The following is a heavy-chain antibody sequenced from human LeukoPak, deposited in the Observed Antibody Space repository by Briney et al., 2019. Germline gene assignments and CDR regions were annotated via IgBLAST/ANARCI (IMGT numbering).Heavy chain of an antibody. D-gene: IGHD4-17*01. CDR2: NNHSGST. J-gene: IGHJ4*02. V-gene: IGHV4-34*01. CDR1: GGSFSGYY. Sequence: SETLSLTCAVYGGSFSGYYWSWIRQPPGKGLEWIGENNHSGSTNYNPSLKSRVPISVDTSKNQFSLKLSSVTAADTAVYYCARGLRTFDYWGQGTLVTVSS. CDR3: ARGLRTFDY.